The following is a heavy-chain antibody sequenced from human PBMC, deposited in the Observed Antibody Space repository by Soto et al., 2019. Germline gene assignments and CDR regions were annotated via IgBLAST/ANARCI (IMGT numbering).Heavy chain of an antibody. D-gene: IGHD5-12*01. CDR3: AKRKVATISKGSYWYFDL. J-gene: IGHJ2*01. CDR1: GFTFSSYA. V-gene: IGHV3-23*01. Sequence: GGSLRLSCAASGFTFSSYAMSWVRQAPGKGLEWVSAISGSGGSTYYADSVKGRFTISRDNSKNTLYLRMNSLRAEDTAVYYCAKRKVATISKGSYWYFDLWGRGTLVTVSS. CDR2: ISGSGGST.